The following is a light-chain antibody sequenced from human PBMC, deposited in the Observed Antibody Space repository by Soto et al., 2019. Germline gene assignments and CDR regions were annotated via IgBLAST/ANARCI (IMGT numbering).Light chain of an antibody. Sequence: EIVLTQSPATLSLSPGERATLSCRATENLRTFLAWYQQKAGQAPRLLIYDASNRATGIPYRFSGSGSGTNFTLTISNLEPKDSAVYYCQQRSIWPLTFGGGTKVDIK. CDR3: QQRSIWPLT. CDR1: ENLRTF. V-gene: IGKV3-11*01. J-gene: IGKJ4*01. CDR2: DAS.